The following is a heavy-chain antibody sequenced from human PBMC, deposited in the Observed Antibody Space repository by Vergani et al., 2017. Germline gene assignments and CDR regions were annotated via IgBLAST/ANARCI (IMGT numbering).Heavy chain of an antibody. CDR1: GFTFSSYA. D-gene: IGHD2-15*01. V-gene: IGHV3-64D*06. CDR2: ISSNGGST. CDR3: VILTWGVVAAP. J-gene: IGHJ5*02. Sequence: QLVESGGGLVQPGGSLRLSCSASGFTFSSYAMHWVRQAPGKGLEYVSAISSNGGSTYYADSVKGRFTISRDNSKNTLYLQMSSLRAEDTAVYYCVILTWGVVAAPWGQGTLVTVSS.